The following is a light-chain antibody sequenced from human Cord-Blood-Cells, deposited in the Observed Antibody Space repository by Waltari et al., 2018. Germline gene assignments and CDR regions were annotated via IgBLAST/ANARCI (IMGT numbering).Light chain of an antibody. CDR1: SLRSYY. Sequence: SSELTQDPPVSVSLCQTDRITFPGDSLRSYYASLYQHKPGQAPVLVIYGKNNRPSEIPDRFSGSSSGNTASLTITGAQAEDEADYYCNSRDSSGNHVVFGGGTKLTVL. J-gene: IGLJ2*01. CDR3: NSRDSSGNHVV. V-gene: IGLV3-19*01. CDR2: GKN.